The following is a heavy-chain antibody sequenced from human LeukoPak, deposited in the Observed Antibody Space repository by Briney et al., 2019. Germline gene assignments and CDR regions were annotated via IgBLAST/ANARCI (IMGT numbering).Heavy chain of an antibody. J-gene: IGHJ4*02. V-gene: IGHV4-59*01. CDR3: ARSSYCSSTSCYGRPFDY. CDR2: IYYSGST. Sequence: SETLSLTCTVSGGSISSYYWSWIRQPPGKGLEWIGCIYYSGSTNYNPSLKSRVTISVDTSKNQFSLKLSSVTAADTAVYYCARSSYCSSTSCYGRPFDYWGQGTLVTVSS. CDR1: GGSISSYY. D-gene: IGHD2-2*01.